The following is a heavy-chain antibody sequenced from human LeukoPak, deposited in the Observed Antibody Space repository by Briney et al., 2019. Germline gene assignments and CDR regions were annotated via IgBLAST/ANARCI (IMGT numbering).Heavy chain of an antibody. V-gene: IGHV4-59*08. CDR1: GGSISSYY. CDR2: IYHSGST. CDR3: ARSGVYSGYDYAY. Sequence: SETLSLTCTVSGGSISSYYWSWIRQPPGKGLEWIGYIYHSGSTNYNPSLKSRVTISVDTSKNQFSLKLSSVTAADTAVYYCARSGVYSGYDYAYWGQGTLVTVSS. D-gene: IGHD5-12*01. J-gene: IGHJ4*02.